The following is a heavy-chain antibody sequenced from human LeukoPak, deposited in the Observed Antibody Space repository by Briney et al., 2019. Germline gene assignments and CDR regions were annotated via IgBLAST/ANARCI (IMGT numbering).Heavy chain of an antibody. Sequence: GGSLRLSCAASGFTFSSYEMNWVRQAPGKGLEWVSYISTSASTIYYADSEKGRFTSSRDNAKNSLYLQMNSLRAEDTAVYYCARRGTSRSSYYFDYWGQGTLVTVSS. J-gene: IGHJ4*02. V-gene: IGHV3-48*03. CDR3: ARRGTSRSSYYFDY. CDR1: GFTFSSYE. CDR2: ISTSASTI.